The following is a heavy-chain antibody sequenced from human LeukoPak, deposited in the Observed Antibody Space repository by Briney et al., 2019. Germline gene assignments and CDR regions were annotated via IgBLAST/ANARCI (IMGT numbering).Heavy chain of an antibody. V-gene: IGHV3-23*01. CDR2: ISGGGDTT. CDR1: GFTFSNYA. D-gene: IGHD6-6*01. CDR3: AKDVTEGAARPDY. J-gene: IGHJ4*02. Sequence: GGSLRLSCAASGFTFSNYAMTWVRQAPGKGLEWVSAISGGGDTTYYADSVKGRFTISRDNSKNTLYLRMNSLRVEDTAVYYCAKDVTEGAARPDYWGQGTLVIVSS.